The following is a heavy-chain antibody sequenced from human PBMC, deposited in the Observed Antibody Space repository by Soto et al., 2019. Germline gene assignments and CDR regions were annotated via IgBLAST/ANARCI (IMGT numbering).Heavy chain of an antibody. Sequence: GGSLRLSCVASGFTFSNYGMHWVRQAPGKGLEWVAAIWYDGSKEYYLGSVKGRFTIARDNSKNTLYLQMKSLRVEDTAVYYCARSLRDYYFGMDVWGQGTTVTVS. V-gene: IGHV3-33*01. D-gene: IGHD3-16*02. J-gene: IGHJ6*02. CDR2: IWYDGSKE. CDR3: ARSLRDYYFGMDV. CDR1: GFTFSNYG.